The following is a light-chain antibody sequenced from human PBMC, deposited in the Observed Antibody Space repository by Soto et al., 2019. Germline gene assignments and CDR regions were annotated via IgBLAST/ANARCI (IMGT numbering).Light chain of an antibody. CDR1: SRDVGGYKY. CDR3: SSYAGTNNPL. CDR2: EVS. V-gene: IGLV2-8*01. J-gene: IGLJ2*01. Sequence: QSALTQPPSASGSPGQSVTISCTGTSRDVGGYKYVSWYQQHPGEAPKLMIYEVSKRPSGVSDRFSGSKSGNTASLTVSGLQAEDEADYYCSSYAGTNNPLFGGGTKLTVL.